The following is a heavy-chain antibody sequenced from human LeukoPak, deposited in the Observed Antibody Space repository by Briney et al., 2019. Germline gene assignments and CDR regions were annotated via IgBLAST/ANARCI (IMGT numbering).Heavy chain of an antibody. D-gene: IGHD2-21*02. CDR1: GFTFTSSA. V-gene: IGHV1-58*02. Sequence: SVKVSCKASGFTFTSSAMQWVRQARGQRLEWIGWIVVGSGNTNYARKFQERVTITRDMSTSTAYMELSSLRSEDTAVYYCAADRRGYCDGDCSSAWGQGTLVTVSS. CDR2: IVVGSGNT. CDR3: AADRRGYCDGDCSSA. J-gene: IGHJ5*02.